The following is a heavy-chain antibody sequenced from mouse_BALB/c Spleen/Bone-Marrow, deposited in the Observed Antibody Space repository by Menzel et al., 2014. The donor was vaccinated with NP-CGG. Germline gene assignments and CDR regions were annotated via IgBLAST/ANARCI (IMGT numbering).Heavy chain of an antibody. CDR2: ISNGGGST. V-gene: IGHV5-12-2*01. J-gene: IGHJ4*01. Sequence: EVKLMESGGGLVQPGGSLKLSCAASGFIFSSYTVSWVRQTPEKRLEWVAYISNGGGSTYYPDTVKGRFTISRDNAKNTLYLQMSSLKSEDTAMYYCARQLGIRGAMDYWGQGTSVTVSS. CDR3: ARQLGIRGAMDY. CDR1: GFIFSSYT. D-gene: IGHD3-1*01.